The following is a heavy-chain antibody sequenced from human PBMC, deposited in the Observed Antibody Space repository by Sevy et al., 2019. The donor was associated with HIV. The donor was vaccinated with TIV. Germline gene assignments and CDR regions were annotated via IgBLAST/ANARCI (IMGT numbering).Heavy chain of an antibody. CDR2: IDQDGSQK. D-gene: IGHD2-21*01. CDR3: ARELWPGDY. CDR1: GFTFTDYF. Sequence: GGSVRLSCAASGFTFTDYFMGWVRQAPGKGLEWVANIDQDGSQKNYVDSVKGRFTISRDNAKNSVYLQMNRLRVDDTAVYYCARELWPGDYWGQGTLVTVSS. J-gene: IGHJ4*02. V-gene: IGHV3-7*01.